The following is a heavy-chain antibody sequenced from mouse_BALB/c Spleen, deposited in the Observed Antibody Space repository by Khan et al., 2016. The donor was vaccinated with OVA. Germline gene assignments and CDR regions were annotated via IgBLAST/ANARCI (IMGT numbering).Heavy chain of an antibody. D-gene: IGHD2-3*01. Sequence: QVQLQQSGPELVKPGASVKMSCKASGYTITYYVITWVKQRTGQGLEWIGEIYPGSDNAYYNERFKGKATLTADKSSNTTHMQLSRLTSEDYAVYFCARGDGYYVYFDYWGQGTTLTVSS. CDR2: IYPGSDNA. CDR1: GYTITYYV. J-gene: IGHJ2*01. V-gene: IGHV1-81*01. CDR3: ARGDGYYVYFDY.